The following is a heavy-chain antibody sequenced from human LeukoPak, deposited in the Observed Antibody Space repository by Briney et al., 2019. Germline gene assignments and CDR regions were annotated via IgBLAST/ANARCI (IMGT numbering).Heavy chain of an antibody. Sequence: SETLSLTCTVSGGSISSSSYYWGWIRQPPGKGLEWVGSIYYRGNTYYNPSLKSRVSISVDTSKSQFSLKLSSVTAADTAVYYCATGEPYYDFWSGYYSGSFYYFDCWGQGTLVTVSS. D-gene: IGHD3-3*01. V-gene: IGHV4-39*01. J-gene: IGHJ4*02. CDR2: IYYRGNT. CDR3: ATGEPYYDFWSGYYSGSFYYFDC. CDR1: GGSISSSSYY.